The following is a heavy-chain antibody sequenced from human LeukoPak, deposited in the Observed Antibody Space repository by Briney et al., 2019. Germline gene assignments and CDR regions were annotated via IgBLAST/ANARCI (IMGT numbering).Heavy chain of an antibody. CDR2: ISSSSSYI. Sequence: GGSLRLSCAASGFTFSSYSMNWVRQAPGKGLEWVSSISSSSSYIYYADSVKGRFTISRDNAKNSLYLQMNSLRAEDTAVYYCARTGVRAVAGSWFDPWGREPWSPSPQ. J-gene: IGHJ5*02. V-gene: IGHV3-21*01. D-gene: IGHD6-19*01. CDR3: ARTGVRAVAGSWFDP. CDR1: GFTFSSYS.